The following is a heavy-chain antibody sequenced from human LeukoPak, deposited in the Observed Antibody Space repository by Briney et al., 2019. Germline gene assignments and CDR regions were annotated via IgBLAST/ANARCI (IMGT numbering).Heavy chain of an antibody. V-gene: IGHV3-66*01. CDR3: AREGRGSYTVFDY. D-gene: IGHD1-26*01. CDR2: IYSGGST. J-gene: IGHJ4*02. CDR1: GFTFSSYG. Sequence: GGSLRLSCAASGFTFSSYGMHWVRQAPGKGLEWVSVIYSGGSTYYADSVKGRFTISRDNSKNTLYLQMNSLRAEDTAVYYCAREGRGSYTVFDYWGQGTLVTVSS.